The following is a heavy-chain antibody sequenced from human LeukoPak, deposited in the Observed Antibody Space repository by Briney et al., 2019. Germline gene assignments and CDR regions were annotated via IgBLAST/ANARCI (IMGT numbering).Heavy chain of an antibody. CDR3: VRGQTSLDNWFDP. J-gene: IGHJ5*02. CDR2: IRPNDGTT. CDR1: GFTFSNYG. V-gene: IGHV3-48*01. Sequence: GGSLRLSCEASGFTFSNYGMNWVGQAPGKGLEWVSYIRPNDGTTHYADSVKGRFTISRDNAKNSLSLQMTSVRADDTAVYYCVRGQTSLDNWFDPWGQGTLVIVSS.